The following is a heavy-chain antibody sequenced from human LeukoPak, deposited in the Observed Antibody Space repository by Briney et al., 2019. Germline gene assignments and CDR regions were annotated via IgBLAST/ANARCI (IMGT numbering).Heavy chain of an antibody. Sequence: WSLRLSCTASGFTFSSYAMSWVRQARGKGLEWVSAISGSGSSTYYADSVKGRLTISRDNSKNTLYLQMNSLRAEDTAVYYCAKAQLPGWLHLSTTLDYWGQGTLVTVSS. CDR1: GFTFSSYA. CDR2: ISGSGSST. J-gene: IGHJ4*02. CDR3: AKAQLPGWLHLSTTLDY. D-gene: IGHD5-24*01. V-gene: IGHV3-23*01.